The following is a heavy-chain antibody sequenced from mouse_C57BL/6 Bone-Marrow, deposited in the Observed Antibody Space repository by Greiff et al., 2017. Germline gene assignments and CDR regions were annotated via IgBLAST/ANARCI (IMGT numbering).Heavy chain of an antibody. J-gene: IGHJ2*01. V-gene: IGHV1-81*01. CDR1: GYTFTSYG. Sequence: VKLQQSGAELARPGASVKLSCKASGYTFTSYGISWVKQSTGQGLEWIGEIYPRSGNTYYNEKFKGKATLTADKSSSTAYLQLRSLTSEDTAVYYCTSLTYYLDYWGKGTTLTVSS. CDR3: TSLTYYLDY. D-gene: IGHD5-1*01. CDR2: IYPRSGNT.